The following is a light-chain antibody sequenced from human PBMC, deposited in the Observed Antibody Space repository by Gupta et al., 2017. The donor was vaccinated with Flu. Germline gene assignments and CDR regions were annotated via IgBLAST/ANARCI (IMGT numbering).Light chain of an antibody. CDR2: WAS. Sequence: DIVMTQSPVSLAVSLGERATINCKSSQSVLYSSNKKNYIAWYQQKPGQPPKLLIYWASTRESGVPDRFVGSGSGTDFTLTINRLQAEDVAVYFCQRYSITPRTFGQGTKVEIK. J-gene: IGKJ1*01. CDR3: QRYSITPRT. CDR1: QSVLYSSNKKNY. V-gene: IGKV4-1*01.